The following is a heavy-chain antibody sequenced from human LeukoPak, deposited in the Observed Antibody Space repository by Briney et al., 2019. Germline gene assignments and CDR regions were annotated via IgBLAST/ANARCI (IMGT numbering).Heavy chain of an antibody. CDR3: ARDSSSYYFDY. J-gene: IGHJ4*02. D-gene: IGHD6-6*01. CDR2: IYTGGTT. CDR1: GFTVTSNH. Sequence: GALILSCAASGFTVTSNHVNWVRQAPGKGLEWVSIIYTGGTTHYADSLKDRFTISRDDSKNTLYLQMNSLRAEDTAVYYCARDSSSYYFDYWGQGTLVTVSS. V-gene: IGHV3-66*01.